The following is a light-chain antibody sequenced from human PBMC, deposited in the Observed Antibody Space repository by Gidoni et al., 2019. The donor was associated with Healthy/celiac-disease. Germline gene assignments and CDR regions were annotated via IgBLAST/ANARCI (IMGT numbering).Light chain of an antibody. CDR3: QQYYRTFRT. CDR2: WAS. J-gene: IGKJ1*01. V-gene: IGKV4-1*01. CDR1: QSVLYSSNNKNY. Sequence: DIVMTQSPDSLAVSLGERATINCKSSQSVLYSSNNKNYLAWYQQKPGQPPKLLIYWASTRESGVPDRFSGSGSGTDFTLTISSLQAEDVAVYYCQQYYRTFRTFGQXTKVEIK.